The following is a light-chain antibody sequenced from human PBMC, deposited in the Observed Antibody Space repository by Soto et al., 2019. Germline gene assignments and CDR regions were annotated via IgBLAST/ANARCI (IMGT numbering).Light chain of an antibody. V-gene: IGKV3-20*01. CDR2: GVS. J-gene: IGKJ1*01. CDR1: QSVGSTF. Sequence: EIVLTQSPGTLSLSPGERATLSCRASQSVGSTFLAWYQQKPGQAPRLLIYGVSTRATGIPDRFSGSWSGTDFTLSISRLEPEDFAVYYCGRFVSSPPRTVGQGTKGEIK. CDR3: GRFVSSPPRT.